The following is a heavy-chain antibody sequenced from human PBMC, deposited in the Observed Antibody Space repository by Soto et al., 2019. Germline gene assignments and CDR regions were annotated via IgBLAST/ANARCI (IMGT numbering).Heavy chain of an antibody. CDR1: GYTFTSYY. CDR3: ARSLITMIVVVTGGMDV. V-gene: IGHV1-46*01. D-gene: IGHD3-22*01. CDR2: INPSGGST. J-gene: IGHJ6*02. Sequence: ASVKVSCKASGYTFTSYYMHWVRQAPGQGLEWMGIINPSGGSTSYAQKFQGRVTMTRDTSTSTVYMELSSLRSEDTAVYYCARSLITMIVVVTGGMDVWGQGTMVTVS.